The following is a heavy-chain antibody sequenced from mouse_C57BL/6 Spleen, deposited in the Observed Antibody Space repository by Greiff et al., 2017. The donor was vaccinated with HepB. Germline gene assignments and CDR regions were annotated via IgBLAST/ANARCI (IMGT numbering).Heavy chain of an antibody. J-gene: IGHJ3*01. D-gene: IGHD2-3*01. Sequence: QVQLKQPGAELVRPGSSVKLSCKASGYTFTSYWMHWVKQRPIQGLEWIGNIDPSDSETHYNQKFKDKATLTVDKSSSTAYMQLSSLTSEDSAVYYCARFDDGYFLFAYWGQGTLVTVSA. CDR1: GYTFTSYW. V-gene: IGHV1-52*01. CDR2: IDPSDSET. CDR3: ARFDDGYFLFAY.